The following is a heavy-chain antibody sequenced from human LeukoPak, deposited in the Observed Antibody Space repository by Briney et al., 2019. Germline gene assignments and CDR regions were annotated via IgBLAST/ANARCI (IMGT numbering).Heavy chain of an antibody. D-gene: IGHD6-19*01. J-gene: IGHJ4*02. Sequence: GGSLRLSCAASGFTFSSYAMSWVRQAPGQGQEWVSAISGSGGSTYYADSVKGRFTISRDNSKNTLYLQMNSLRAEDTAVYYCAKAIAVAGIGGIFDYWGQGTLVTVSS. CDR3: AKAIAVAGIGGIFDY. CDR1: GFTFSSYA. CDR2: ISGSGGST. V-gene: IGHV3-23*01.